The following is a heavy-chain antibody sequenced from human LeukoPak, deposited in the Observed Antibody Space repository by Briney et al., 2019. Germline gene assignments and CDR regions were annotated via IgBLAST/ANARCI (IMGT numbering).Heavy chain of an antibody. Sequence: GASVTLSCTASGYTFTSYDINWVRQATGQGLEWRGWMNPNSGNTGYAQKFQGRVTMTRNTSISTAYMELSSLRSEDTAVYYCARGGDGYNYWFDPWGRGTLVTVSS. J-gene: IGHJ5*02. V-gene: IGHV1-8*01. CDR2: MNPNSGNT. D-gene: IGHD5-24*01. CDR3: ARGGDGYNYWFDP. CDR1: GYTFTSYD.